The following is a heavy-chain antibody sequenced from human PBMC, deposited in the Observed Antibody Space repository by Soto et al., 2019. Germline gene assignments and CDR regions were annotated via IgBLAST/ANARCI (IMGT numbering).Heavy chain of an antibody. CDR1: GDSVSSNSAA. CDR2: TYYRSKWYN. CDR3: ARAGYGSGSYYPYDYGMDV. Sequence: SQTLSLTCAISGDSVSSNSAAWNWIRQSPSRGLEWLGRTYYRSKWYNDYAVSVKSRITINPDTSKNQFSLQLNSVTPEDTAVYYCARAGYGSGSYYPYDYGMDVWGQGTTVTVSS. V-gene: IGHV6-1*01. J-gene: IGHJ6*02. D-gene: IGHD3-10*01.